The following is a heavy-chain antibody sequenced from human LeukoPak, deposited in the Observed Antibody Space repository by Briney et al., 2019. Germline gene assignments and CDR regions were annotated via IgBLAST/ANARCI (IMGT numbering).Heavy chain of an antibody. V-gene: IGHV3-30*18. CDR3: AKGESITSAWFES. J-gene: IGHJ5*01. CDR1: GYTFSSYG. CDR2: ISSDEINE. D-gene: IGHD5-24*01. Sequence: GGSLRLSCAASGYTFSSYGMHWVRQAPGKGLEWVAVISSDEINEYYADSVKGRFTISRDNSKNTLYLQINSLRGEDTAVYYCAKGESITSAWFESWGQGTLVTVSS.